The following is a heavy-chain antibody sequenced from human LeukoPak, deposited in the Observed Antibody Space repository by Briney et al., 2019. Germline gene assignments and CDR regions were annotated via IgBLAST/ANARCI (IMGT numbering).Heavy chain of an antibody. D-gene: IGHD2-21*01. CDR3: VLWGYIVVG. CDR2: IIPIIGTA. V-gene: IGHV1-69*13. J-gene: IGHJ4*02. Sequence: ASVKVSCKASGGTFSSYAISWVRQAPGQGLEWMGGIIPIIGTANYAQKFQGRVTITADESTSTAYMGLSSLRSEDTAVYYCVLWGYIVVGWGQGTLVTVSS. CDR1: GGTFSSYA.